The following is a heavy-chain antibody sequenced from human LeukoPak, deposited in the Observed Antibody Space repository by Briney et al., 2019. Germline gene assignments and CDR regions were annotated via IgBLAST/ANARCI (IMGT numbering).Heavy chain of an antibody. CDR1: GYTFTGYD. J-gene: IGHJ4*02. Sequence: ASVTVSCTASGYTFTGYDISWVRQATGQGLEWMGWMNPNSGNAGYAQRFQGRVTMTRNNSISTAYMELTSLRSEDTAVYYCGRPLQRGSWTQRALDYWGQGTLVTVSS. CDR3: GRPLQRGSWTQRALDY. V-gene: IGHV1-8*01. D-gene: IGHD3-10*01. CDR2: MNPNSGNA.